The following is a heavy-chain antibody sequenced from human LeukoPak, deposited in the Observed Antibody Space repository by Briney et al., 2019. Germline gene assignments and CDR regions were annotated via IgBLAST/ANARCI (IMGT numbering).Heavy chain of an antibody. J-gene: IGHJ3*02. CDR2: ISAYNGNT. CDR3: ATANRYCTNGVCYAGAFDI. D-gene: IGHD2-8*01. CDR1: GYTFTSYG. V-gene: IGHV1-18*01. Sequence: ASVKVSCKASGYTFTSYGISWVRQAPGQGLEWMGWISAYNGNTNYEQKLQGRVTMTTDKSTSTAYMELRSLRSDDPAVYYCATANRYCTNGVCYAGAFDIWGQGTMVTVSS.